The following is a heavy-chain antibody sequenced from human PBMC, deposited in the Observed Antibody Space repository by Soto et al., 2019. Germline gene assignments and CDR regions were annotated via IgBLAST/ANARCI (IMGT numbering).Heavy chain of an antibody. J-gene: IGHJ4*02. CDR3: AKEHIVVVTATKAFDY. V-gene: IGHV3-23*01. CDR1: GFTFSSYA. Sequence: PGGSLRLSCAASGFTFSSYAMSWVRQAPGKGLEWVSAISGSGGSTYYADSVKGRFTISRDNSKNTLYLQMNSLRAEDTAVYYCAKEHIVVVTATKAFDYWGQGTLVTVSS. D-gene: IGHD2-21*02. CDR2: ISGSGGST.